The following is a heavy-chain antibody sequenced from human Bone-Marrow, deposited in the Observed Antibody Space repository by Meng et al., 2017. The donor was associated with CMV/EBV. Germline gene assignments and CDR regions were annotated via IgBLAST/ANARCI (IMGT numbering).Heavy chain of an antibody. CDR3: AKDWGTNLVRGVIMGGYFDY. CDR1: GFTFRTYG. D-gene: IGHD3-10*01. CDR2: IWFDESNE. Sequence: GEYLKISCAASGFTFRTYGMHWVRQAPGKGLEWVALIWFDESNEDYADSVKGRFSISRDNSKNTVYLQMNSMRAEDTAVYYCAKDWGTNLVRGVIMGGYFDYWGQGTPVTVSS. V-gene: IGHV3-33*06. J-gene: IGHJ4*02.